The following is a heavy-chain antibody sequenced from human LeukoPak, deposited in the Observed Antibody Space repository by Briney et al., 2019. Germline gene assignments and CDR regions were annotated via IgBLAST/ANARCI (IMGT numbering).Heavy chain of an antibody. D-gene: IGHD2-15*01. J-gene: IGHJ4*02. Sequence: GGSLRLSCEASRFIFSNYWMSWVRQAPGKGLEWVANIKDDGSQRNYIDSVKGRFTISRDDAKASLFLQMNSLSSEDTAVYYCARRNIDTRWSFDSWGQGTLVTVSS. CDR1: RFIFSNYW. CDR2: IKDDGSQR. CDR3: ARRNIDTRWSFDS. V-gene: IGHV3-7*01.